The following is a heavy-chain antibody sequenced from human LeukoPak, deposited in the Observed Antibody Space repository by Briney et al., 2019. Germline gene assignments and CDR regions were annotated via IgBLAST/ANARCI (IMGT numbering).Heavy chain of an antibody. J-gene: IGHJ6*03. CDR2: IESDGRRT. D-gene: IGHD3-10*01. Sequence: GGSLRLSCAASGFTFSSTWMHWVRQVPGKELVWVARIESDGRRTTYAESVKGRFTISRDNSKNMLYLQMNSLRAEDTAVYYCAKDVMHYGSGRPYYMDVWGKGTTVTISS. V-gene: IGHV3-74*03. CDR1: GFTFSSTW. CDR3: AKDVMHYGSGRPYYMDV.